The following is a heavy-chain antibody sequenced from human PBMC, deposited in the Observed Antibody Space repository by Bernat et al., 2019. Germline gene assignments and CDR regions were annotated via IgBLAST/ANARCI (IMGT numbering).Heavy chain of an antibody. Sequence: QVQLQESGPGLVKPSETLSLACTVSGGSISSYYWSWIRQPPGKGLECIGYIYNTGRTNYNPSLKGRVTISVDTSKNQFSLTLTSVTAADTAVYYCASLYCDYDWFDTWGQGTLVTVSS. CDR2: IYNTGRT. J-gene: IGHJ5*02. V-gene: IGHV4-59*08. CDR3: ASLYCDYDWFDT. CDR1: GGSISSYY. D-gene: IGHD4-17*01.